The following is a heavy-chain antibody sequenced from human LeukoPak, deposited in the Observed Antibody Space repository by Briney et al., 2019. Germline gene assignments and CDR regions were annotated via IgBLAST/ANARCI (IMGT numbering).Heavy chain of an antibody. CDR1: GFTFSSYW. J-gene: IGHJ4*02. CDR2: NDTDGSLT. CDR3: IRGTVGAPGNDY. V-gene: IGHV3-74*01. D-gene: IGHD1-26*01. Sequence: GGSLRLSCAASGFTFSSYWMHWVPQAPGRGRVWVSRNDTDGSLTIYADSVRGRYTISRDNAEHTLYLQMSSLRAEDTAVYYCIRGTVGAPGNDYWGQGTLVAVSS.